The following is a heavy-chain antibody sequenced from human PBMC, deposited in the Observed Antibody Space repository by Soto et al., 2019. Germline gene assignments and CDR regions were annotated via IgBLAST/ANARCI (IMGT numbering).Heavy chain of an antibody. Sequence: GGSLRLSCAASGFSFGSYALSWVRQATGKGLEWVSTISGSDGKTFYADSVKGRFSISRDTSQSTLYLQMNSLRADDTAMYYCARWSYLDYWGQGTRVTVSS. J-gene: IGHJ4*02. CDR2: ISGSDGKT. V-gene: IGHV3-23*01. CDR1: GFSFGSYA. CDR3: ARWSYLDY. D-gene: IGHD3-3*01.